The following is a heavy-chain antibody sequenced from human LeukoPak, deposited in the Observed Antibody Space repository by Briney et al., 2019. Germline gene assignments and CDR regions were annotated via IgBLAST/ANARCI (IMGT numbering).Heavy chain of an antibody. CDR3: ARVYSSNWYFDY. D-gene: IGHD6-13*01. J-gene: IGHJ4*02. CDR1: GFTFSSYG. Sequence: GGSLRLSCAASGFTFSSYGMSWVRQAPGKGLEWVSAISGSGGSTYYADSVKGRFTISRDTSKNTLYLQMNSLRAEDTAVYYCARVYSSNWYFDYWGQGTLVTVSS. V-gene: IGHV3-23*01. CDR2: ISGSGGST.